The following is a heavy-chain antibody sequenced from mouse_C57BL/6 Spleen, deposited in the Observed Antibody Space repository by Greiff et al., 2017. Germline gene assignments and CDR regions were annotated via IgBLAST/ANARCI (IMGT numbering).Heavy chain of an antibody. Sequence: VQLQQSGPELVKPGASVKISCKASGYAFSSSWLNWVKQRPGKGLEWIGRLYPGDGDTNYNGKFKGKATLTADKSSSTAYMQLSSLTSEDSAVYFCARWNYCSREYYFDYWGQGNTGTVSS. D-gene: IGHD1-1*01. CDR3: ARWNYCSREYYFDY. V-gene: IGHV1-82*01. J-gene: IGHJ2*01. CDR2: LYPGDGDT. CDR1: GYAFSSSW.